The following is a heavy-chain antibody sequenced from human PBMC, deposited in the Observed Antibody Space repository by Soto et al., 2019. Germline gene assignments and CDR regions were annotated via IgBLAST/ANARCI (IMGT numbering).Heavy chain of an antibody. CDR3: AFTGTTYYGMEV. D-gene: IGHD1-1*01. J-gene: IGHJ6*02. CDR2: IDPSDSYT. V-gene: IGHV5-10-1*01. Sequence: GESLKISCKGSGYSFTSYWISWVLQMPGKGLEWMGRIDPSDSYTDYSPSFQGHVTISADTSISTSYLPWSSLKASDTAMYYCAFTGTTYYGMEVLAQGTTVTVSS. CDR1: GYSFTSYW.